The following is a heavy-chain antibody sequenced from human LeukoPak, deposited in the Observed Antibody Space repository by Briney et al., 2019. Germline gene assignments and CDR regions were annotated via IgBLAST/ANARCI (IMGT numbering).Heavy chain of an antibody. Sequence: GGSLRLSCAASGFTFSSYAMSWVRQAPGKGLEWVSAISGSGGSTYYADSVKGRFTISRDNSKNTLYLQMNSLRAEDTAVYYCAKDSTLDYYDKVPLDYWGQGTLVTVSS. D-gene: IGHD3-22*01. CDR3: AKDSTLDYYDKVPLDY. J-gene: IGHJ4*02. CDR1: GFTFSSYA. V-gene: IGHV3-23*01. CDR2: ISGSGGST.